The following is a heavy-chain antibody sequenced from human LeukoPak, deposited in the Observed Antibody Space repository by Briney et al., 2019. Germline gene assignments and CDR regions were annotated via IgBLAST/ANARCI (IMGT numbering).Heavy chain of an antibody. CDR3: ARDLSGGIAAAGSQVY. CDR2: ISAYNGNT. V-gene: IGHV1-18*01. Sequence: ASVKVSCKASGYTFTSYGISWVRQAPGQGLEWMGWISAYNGNTNYAQKLQGRVTMTTDTSTSTAYMELRSLRSDDTAVYYCARDLSGGIAAAGSQVYWGQGTLVTVSS. D-gene: IGHD6-13*01. CDR1: GYTFTSYG. J-gene: IGHJ4*02.